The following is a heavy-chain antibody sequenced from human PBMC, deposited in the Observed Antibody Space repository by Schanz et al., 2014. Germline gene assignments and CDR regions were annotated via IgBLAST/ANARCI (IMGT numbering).Heavy chain of an antibody. CDR2: INSVGSNT. CDR3: ARDNRYYLFDY. V-gene: IGHV3-74*01. D-gene: IGHD3-16*02. Sequence: EVQLVQSGGGLVQPGGSLRLSCAASGFTFSSHWMHWVRQDPGKGLVWVARINSVGSNTDYADSVTGRFTISRDNAKNTLYLQMGSLSAEDTAVYFCARDNRYYLFDYWGQGALVTVSS. J-gene: IGHJ4*02. CDR1: GFTFSSHW.